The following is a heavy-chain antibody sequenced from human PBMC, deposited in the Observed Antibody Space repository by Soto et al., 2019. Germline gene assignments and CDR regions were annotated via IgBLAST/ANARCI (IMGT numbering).Heavy chain of an antibody. CDR1: GGSISSGGYY. J-gene: IGHJ1*01. CDR2: IYYSGST. CDR3: ARAPVQAHAWVWFQH. V-gene: IGHV4-31*03. Sequence: QVQLQESGPGLVKPSQTLSLTCTVSGGSISSGGYYWSWIRQHPGKGLEWIGYIYYSGSTYNNPSLKSRVTISVDTSKNQFSLKLSSVTAADTAVYYCARAPVQAHAWVWFQHWGQGTLVTVSS. D-gene: IGHD3-16*01.